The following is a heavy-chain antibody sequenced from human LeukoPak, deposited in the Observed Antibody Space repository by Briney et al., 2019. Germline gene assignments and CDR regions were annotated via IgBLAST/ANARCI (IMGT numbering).Heavy chain of an antibody. CDR3: AKDLVGLDGPSGSGSLYDY. J-gene: IGHJ4*02. CDR1: GFNFSSYG. CDR2: ISGRGLRT. Sequence: GGSLRLSCAASGFNFSSYGMTWVRQAPGKGLEWVSSISGRGLRTYYADSVKGRFTISRDNSKNALYLQMNNLRADDTALYYCAKDLVGLDGPSGSGSLYDYWGQGTLVTVSS. D-gene: IGHD3-10*01. V-gene: IGHV3-23*01.